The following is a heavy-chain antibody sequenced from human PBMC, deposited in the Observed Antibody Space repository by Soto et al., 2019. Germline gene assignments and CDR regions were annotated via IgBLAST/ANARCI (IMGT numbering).Heavy chain of an antibody. CDR1: GYTFTSYY. D-gene: IGHD3-22*01. CDR2: INPSGGST. V-gene: IGHV1-46*01. Sequence: GASVKVSCKASGYTFTSYYMHWVRQAPGQGLEWMGIINPSGGSTSYAQKFQGRVTMTGDTSTSTVYMELSSLRSEDTAVYYCARQTYYYDSSGEPPGFGYWGQGTLVTVSS. CDR3: ARQTYYYDSSGEPPGFGY. J-gene: IGHJ4*02.